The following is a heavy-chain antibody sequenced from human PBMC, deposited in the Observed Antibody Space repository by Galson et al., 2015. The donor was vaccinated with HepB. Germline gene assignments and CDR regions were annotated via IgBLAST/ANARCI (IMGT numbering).Heavy chain of an antibody. D-gene: IGHD5-18*01. J-gene: IGHJ4*02. CDR1: GFVFSTYA. CDR2: ISKDGSDK. Sequence: SLRLSCAASGFVFSTYAMHWVRQAPGKGLEWVAVISKDGSDKYNADSVKGRFTVSRDSSKNTLYLQMNSLRVEDTAVYYCARAFTGGGYTFRPLDHWGQGTLVTVSS. CDR3: ARAFTGGGYTFRPLDH. V-gene: IGHV3-30-3*01.